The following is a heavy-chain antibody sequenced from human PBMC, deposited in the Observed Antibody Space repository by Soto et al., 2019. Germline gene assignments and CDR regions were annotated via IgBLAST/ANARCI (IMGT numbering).Heavy chain of an antibody. Sequence: PGGSLRLSCAASGFTFSSYAMSWVRQAPGKGLEWVSAISGSGGSTYYADSVKGRFTISRDNSKNTLYLQMNSLRAEDTAVYYCAKTPAAYYYDSSGYRPAVYFDYWGQGTLVTVSS. CDR2: ISGSGGST. CDR1: GFTFSSYA. V-gene: IGHV3-23*01. D-gene: IGHD3-22*01. CDR3: AKTPAAYYYDSSGYRPAVYFDY. J-gene: IGHJ4*02.